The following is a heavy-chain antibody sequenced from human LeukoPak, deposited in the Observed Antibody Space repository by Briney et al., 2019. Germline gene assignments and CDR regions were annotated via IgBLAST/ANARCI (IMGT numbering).Heavy chain of an antibody. CDR1: GGSISSGGYS. V-gene: IGHV4-30-2*02. CDR2: IYHSGST. J-gene: IGHJ4*02. CDR3: AGSGYYYDGSGLDY. D-gene: IGHD3-22*01. Sequence: SQTLSLTCAVSGGSISSGGYSWSWIRQPPGKGLEWIGYIYHSGSTYYNPSLKSRVTISVDTSKNQFSLKLSSVTAADTAVYYCAGSGYYYDGSGLDYWGQGTLVTVSS.